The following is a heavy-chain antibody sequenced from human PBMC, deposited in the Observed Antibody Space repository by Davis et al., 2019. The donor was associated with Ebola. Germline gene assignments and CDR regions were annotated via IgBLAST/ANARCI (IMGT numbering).Heavy chain of an antibody. CDR1: GFTFDDYT. CDR3: ARDRGIAVAGKLRYYGMDV. D-gene: IGHD6-19*01. CDR2: ISWDGGST. J-gene: IGHJ6*02. Sequence: GESLKISCAASGFTFDDYTMHWVRQAPGKGLEWVSLISWDGGSTYYADSVKGRFTISRDNSKSSLYLQMNSLRAEDTAVYYCARDRGIAVAGKLRYYGMDVWGQGTTVTVSS. V-gene: IGHV3-43*01.